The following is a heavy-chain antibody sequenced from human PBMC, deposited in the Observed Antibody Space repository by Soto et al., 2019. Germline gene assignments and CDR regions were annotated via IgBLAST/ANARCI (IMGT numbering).Heavy chain of an antibody. D-gene: IGHD3-10*01. V-gene: IGHV3-73*02. CDR1: GFTFSGSA. J-gene: IGHJ4*02. Sequence: EVQLVESGGGLVQPGGSLKLSCAASGFTFSGSAMHWVRQASGKGLGWVGRIRSKANSYATAYAAPVKGRFTISRDDSKNTAYLQMNSLRTEDTAVYYCTVNYFGSGSFSYWGQGTLVTVSS. CDR3: TVNYFGSGSFSY. CDR2: IRSKANSYAT.